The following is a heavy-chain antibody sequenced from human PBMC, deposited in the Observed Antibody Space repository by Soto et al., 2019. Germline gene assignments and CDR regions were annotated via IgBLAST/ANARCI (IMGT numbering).Heavy chain of an antibody. J-gene: IGHJ3*02. CDR3: AKAAATGGGAFDI. Sequence: LRLSCAASGLICSSYDMSWVRQAPGKGLEWVSTILVDGRTFYVDSVEGRFTISRDSSQNTVYLQMNSLTAGDTALYYCAKAAATGGGAFDICGQGTMVTVSS. V-gene: IGHV3-23*01. D-gene: IGHD2-8*02. CDR2: ILVDGRT. CDR1: GLICSSYD.